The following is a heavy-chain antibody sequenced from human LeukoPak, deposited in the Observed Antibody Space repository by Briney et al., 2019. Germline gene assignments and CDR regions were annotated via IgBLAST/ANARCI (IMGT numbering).Heavy chain of an antibody. Sequence: SETLSLTCAVYGGSFSGSYWSWLRQPPGKGLEWIGEINHSGSTNYNPSLKSRVTISIDTSKNQFSLKLRSVTAADTAVYHCTRSPPPGATAYGVVDLWGQGTLVTVSS. CDR1: GGSFSGSY. J-gene: IGHJ4*02. V-gene: IGHV4-34*01. D-gene: IGHD3-16*01. CDR3: TRSPPPGATAYGVVDL. CDR2: INHSGST.